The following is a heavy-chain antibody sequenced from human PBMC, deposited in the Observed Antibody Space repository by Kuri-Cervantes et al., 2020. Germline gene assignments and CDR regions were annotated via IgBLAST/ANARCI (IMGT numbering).Heavy chain of an antibody. V-gene: IGHV3-74*01. D-gene: IGHD6-6*01. Sequence: GESLKISCAASGFTFSSYWMHWVRQAPGKGLVWVSRINSDGSSTSYADSVKGRFTISRDNAKNTLYLQMNSLRAEDTAVYYCARGPFAIAAWGDYYYGMDVWGQGTTVTVSS. CDR1: GFTFSSYW. CDR2: INSDGSST. CDR3: ARGPFAIAAWGDYYYGMDV. J-gene: IGHJ6*02.